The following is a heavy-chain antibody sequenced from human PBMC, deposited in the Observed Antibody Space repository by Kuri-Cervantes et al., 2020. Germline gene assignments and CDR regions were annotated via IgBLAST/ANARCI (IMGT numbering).Heavy chain of an antibody. CDR2: ISYDGSNK. CDR3: ARDVKDSSSGYGYYYYGMDV. V-gene: IGHV3-30*03. CDR1: GFTFSSYV. J-gene: IGHJ6*02. Sequence: GESLKISCVVSGFTFSSYVMHWVRQAPGKGLEWVTAISYDGSNKDYADSVKGRFTISRDNSKNTLYLQMNSLRAEDTPVYYCARDVKDSSSGYGYYYYGMDVWGQGTTVTVSS. D-gene: IGHD6-13*01.